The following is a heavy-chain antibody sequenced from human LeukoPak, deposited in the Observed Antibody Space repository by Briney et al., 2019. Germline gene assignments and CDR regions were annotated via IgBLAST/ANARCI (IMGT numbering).Heavy chain of an antibody. J-gene: IGHJ4*02. CDR2: TSYDGSTR. CDR3: AKPSGEYFDY. V-gene: IGHV3-30*18. Sequence: GGSLRLSCAVSGFTFSNYGMHWVRQAPGKGLEWVALTSYDGSTRYYADSVKGRFFISKDNSRNTLYLQMNSLRVEDTAMYYCAKPSGEYFDYWGQGTLVTVSS. CDR1: GFTFSNYG.